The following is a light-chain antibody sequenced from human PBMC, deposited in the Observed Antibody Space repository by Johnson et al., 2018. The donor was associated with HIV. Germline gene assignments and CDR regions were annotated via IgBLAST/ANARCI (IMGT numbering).Light chain of an antibody. J-gene: IGLJ1*01. CDR1: SSNIGNNY. CDR2: DNN. Sequence: QPVLTQPPSVSAAPGQKVTISCSGSSSNIGNNYVSWYQQLPGTAPKLLIYDNNKRPSGIPDRFSASKSGPSATLGISGLQTGDEADYSCGTWDSSLGGYVFGTGTKVTVL. CDR3: GTWDSSLGGYV. V-gene: IGLV1-51*01.